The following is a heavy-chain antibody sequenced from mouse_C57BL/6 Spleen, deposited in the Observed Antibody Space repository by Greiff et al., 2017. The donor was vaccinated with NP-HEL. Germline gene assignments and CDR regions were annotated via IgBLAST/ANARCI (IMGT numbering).Heavy chain of an antibody. V-gene: IGHV5-17*01. Sequence: EVMLVESGGGLVKPGGSLKLSCAASGFTFSDYGMHWVRQAPEKGLEWVAYISSGSSTIYYADTVKGRFTISRDNAKNTLFLQMTSLRSEDTAMYYCASNYYGSSRYYYAMDYWGQGTSVTVSS. CDR2: ISSGSSTI. D-gene: IGHD1-1*01. CDR3: ASNYYGSSRYYYAMDY. J-gene: IGHJ4*01. CDR1: GFTFSDYG.